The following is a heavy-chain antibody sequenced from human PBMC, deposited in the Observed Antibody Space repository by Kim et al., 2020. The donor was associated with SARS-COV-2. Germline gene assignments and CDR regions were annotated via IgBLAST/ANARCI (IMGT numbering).Heavy chain of an antibody. CDR1: GFFFRSFG. V-gene: IGHV3-30*18. CDR3: AKDSRRKVTNPECYNGMAV. J-gene: IGHJ6*02. CDR2: ISNDGSDP. D-gene: IGHD3-3*01. Sequence: GGSLRLSCAASGFFFRSFGMHWVRQAPGKGLEWVAAISNDGSDPYYADSVKGRFTISRDNSKDTLYLEMNSLKGEDTAVYYCAKDSRRKVTNPECYNGMAVWGQGTTVIVSS.